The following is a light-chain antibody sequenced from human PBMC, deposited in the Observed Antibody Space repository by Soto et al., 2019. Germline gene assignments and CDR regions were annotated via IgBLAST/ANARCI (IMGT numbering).Light chain of an antibody. J-gene: IGKJ2*01. CDR2: AAS. CDR3: QQTYSIPYT. V-gene: IGKV1-39*01. CDR1: HSISTY. Sequence: DIQRTQSPSTLSASVGDRVTIPCRASHSISTYLTWYQQKPGKPPKLLIYAASSLQSGVPSRFSGSGSGTDFTLTISSLQPEDFATYYCQQTYSIPYTFGQGTKLEIK.